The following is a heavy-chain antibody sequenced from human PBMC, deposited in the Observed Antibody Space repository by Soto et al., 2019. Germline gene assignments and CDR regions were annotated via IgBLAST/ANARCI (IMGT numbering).Heavy chain of an antibody. CDR2: ISYDGSDK. D-gene: IGHD1-26*01. CDR3: ARRAWERYYAIDV. CDR1: GFKYTDFA. Sequence: VQLVESGGGEVQPGRSLRLSCAASGFKYTDFALHWVRQAPGKGLEWVAIISYDGSDKYYADSVKGRFVISRDNPKNTLYLEMNSLRPEDTAVYFCARRAWERYYAIDVWGQGSTVTVFS. J-gene: IGHJ6*02. V-gene: IGHV3-30*09.